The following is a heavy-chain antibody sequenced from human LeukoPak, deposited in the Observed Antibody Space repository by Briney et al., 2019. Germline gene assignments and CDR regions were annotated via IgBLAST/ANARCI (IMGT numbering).Heavy chain of an antibody. D-gene: IGHD4-17*01. CDR2: IYHSGST. V-gene: IGHV4-38-2*02. J-gene: IGHJ5*02. CDR1: GYSISSGYY. Sequence: SETLSLTCTVSGYSISSGYYWGWIRQPPGKGLEWIGSIYHSGSTYYNPPLKSRVTISVDTSKNQFSLKLSSVTAADTAVYYCARERGIDGDYLNWFDPWGQGTLGTVSS. CDR3: ARERGIDGDYLNWFDP.